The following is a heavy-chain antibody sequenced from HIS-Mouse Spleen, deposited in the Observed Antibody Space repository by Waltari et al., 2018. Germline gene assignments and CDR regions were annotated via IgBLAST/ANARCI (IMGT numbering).Heavy chain of an antibody. D-gene: IGHD6-13*01. Sequence: QLQLQESGPGLVKPSETLSLTCTVSGGSISSSSYYWGWIRQPPGKGLEWIGSIYYSGGTYSNPPVKSRGTISVDTSKTQCSLKLSSVTAADTAVYYCAREIPYSSSWYDWYFDLWGRGTLVTVSS. CDR3: AREIPYSSSWYDWYFDL. CDR2: IYYSGGT. CDR1: GGSISSSSYY. J-gene: IGHJ2*01. V-gene: IGHV4-39*07.